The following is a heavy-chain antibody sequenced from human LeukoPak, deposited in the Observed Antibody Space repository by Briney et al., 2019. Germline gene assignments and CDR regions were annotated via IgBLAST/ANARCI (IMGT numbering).Heavy chain of an antibody. CDR1: GGSFSGYY. D-gene: IGHD3-10*01. V-gene: IGHV4-34*01. Sequence: SETLSLTCAVYGGSFSGYYWSWIRQPPGKGLEWIGEINHSGSTNYNPSLKSRVTISVDTSKNQFSLKPSSVTAADTAVYYCARGRGYYYGSGSYYPYNWFDPWGQGTLVTVSS. J-gene: IGHJ5*02. CDR3: ARGRGYYYGSGSYYPYNWFDP. CDR2: INHSGST.